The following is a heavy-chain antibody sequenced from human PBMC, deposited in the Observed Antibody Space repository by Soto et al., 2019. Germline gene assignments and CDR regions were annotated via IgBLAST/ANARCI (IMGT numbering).Heavy chain of an antibody. J-gene: IGHJ4*02. Sequence: PGGSLRLSCAASGFTFSSYGMHWVRQAPGKGLEWVAVIWYDGGNKYYADSVKGRFTISRDNSKNTLYLQMNSLRAEDTAVYYCARAPRYDSSGYNRYWGQGTLVTVSS. D-gene: IGHD3-22*01. CDR3: ARAPRYDSSGYNRY. CDR2: IWYDGGNK. V-gene: IGHV3-33*01. CDR1: GFTFSSYG.